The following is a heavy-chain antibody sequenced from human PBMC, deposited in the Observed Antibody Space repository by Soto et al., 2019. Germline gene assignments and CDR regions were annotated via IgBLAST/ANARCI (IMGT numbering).Heavy chain of an antibody. CDR3: AKDRRPNYYYGMDV. D-gene: IGHD6-25*01. V-gene: IGHV3-30*18. Sequence: QVQLVESGGGVVQPGRSLRLSCAASGFTFSSYGMHWVRQAPGKGLEWVAVISFDGNNKYYADSVKGGFTISRDNSKNTLDLQMNGLRAEDTAVYYCAKDRRPNYYYGMDVWGEGTTVTVSS. CDR2: ISFDGNNK. CDR1: GFTFSSYG. J-gene: IGHJ6*04.